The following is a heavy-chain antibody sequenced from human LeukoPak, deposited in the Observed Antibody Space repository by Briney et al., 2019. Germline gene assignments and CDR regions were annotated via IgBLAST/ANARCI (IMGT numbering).Heavy chain of an antibody. CDR1: GFIFTNYW. CDR2: ISTSGRT. CDR3: ARDLDSSGYYHVVDS. J-gene: IGHJ4*02. Sequence: GGSLRLSCAASGFIFTNYWMSWVRQAPGKGLEWVSLISTSGRTHYADSVQGRFTISRDNSKNTLSLHMNSLRAEDTAVYYCARDLDSSGYYHVVDSWGQGALVTVSS. D-gene: IGHD3-22*01. V-gene: IGHV3-23*01.